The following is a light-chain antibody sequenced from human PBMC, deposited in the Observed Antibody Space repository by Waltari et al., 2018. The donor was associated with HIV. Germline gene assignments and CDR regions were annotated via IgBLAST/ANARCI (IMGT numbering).Light chain of an antibody. Sequence: QSALPHPPSPSGSPGQSVTISCTGTSSDVAGHDFVSWYHHHPGKAPKLLIYEISKRPSGVPDRFSGSKSGNTASLTVSGLQGEDEGDYYCSSYAGSNNYVLFGGGTKLTVL. J-gene: IGLJ2*01. CDR3: SSYAGSNNYVL. CDR1: SSDVAGHDF. CDR2: EIS. V-gene: IGLV2-8*01.